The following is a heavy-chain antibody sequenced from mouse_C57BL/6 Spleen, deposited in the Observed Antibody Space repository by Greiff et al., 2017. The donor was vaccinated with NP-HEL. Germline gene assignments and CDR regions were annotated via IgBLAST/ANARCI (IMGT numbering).Heavy chain of an antibody. CDR3: ARIKKVVATCFDY. Sequence: VQLQQSGAELVKAGASVKMSCKASGYTFTSYWMHWVKQRLGQGLEWFAETNPTNGRTYYNEKFKSKATLTVDKSSSTAYMLLSGPTFDDSAVYYCARIKKVVATCFDYWGQGTTLTVSS. CDR2: TNPTNGRT. D-gene: IGHD1-1*01. V-gene: IGHV1S81*02. J-gene: IGHJ2*01. CDR1: GYTFTSYW.